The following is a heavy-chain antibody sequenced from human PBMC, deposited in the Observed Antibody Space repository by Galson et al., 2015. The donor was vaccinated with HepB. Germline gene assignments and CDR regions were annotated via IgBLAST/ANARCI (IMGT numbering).Heavy chain of an antibody. CDR1: GFTFTNYA. CDR3: AKSPRDVVAYFNV. D-gene: IGHD2-15*01. CDR2: ISMSGATT. V-gene: IGHV3-23*01. J-gene: IGHJ2*01. Sequence: SLRLSCATSGFTFTNYAMTWVRQTPAKGLEWLSTISMSGATTYHADAVKGRFTISRDNSKNTLYLQMNSLRAEDTAIYYCAKSPRDVVAYFNVWGRGTLVTVSS.